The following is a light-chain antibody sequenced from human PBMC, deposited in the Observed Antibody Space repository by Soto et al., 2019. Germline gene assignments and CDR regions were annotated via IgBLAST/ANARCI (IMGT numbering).Light chain of an antibody. Sequence: QSALTQPPSASGSPGQSVTISCTGTSSDVGGYNYVSWYQQHPGKAPKLMIYEVSKRPSGVPDRFSGSKSGNTASLTVSGLQAEDEADYYCSSYAGSNTPGGVFGGGTKLTVL. V-gene: IGLV2-8*01. J-gene: IGLJ2*01. CDR1: SSDVGGYNY. CDR2: EVS. CDR3: SSYAGSNTPGGV.